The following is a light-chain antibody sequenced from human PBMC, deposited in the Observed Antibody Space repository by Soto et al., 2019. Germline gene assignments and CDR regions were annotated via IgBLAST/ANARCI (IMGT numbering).Light chain of an antibody. CDR2: GAS. V-gene: IGKV3-15*01. J-gene: IGKJ3*01. Sequence: EIVMTQSPATLFVSPGERATLSCRASLSVSSNFAGYQQKAGQAPRVLIYGASTRATDIPGRFNGSGSVTEDTLTISSLQSEDIAIYYCQQYNYWPIYTVGRGTKVDIK. CDR1: LSVSSN. CDR3: QQYNYWPIYT.